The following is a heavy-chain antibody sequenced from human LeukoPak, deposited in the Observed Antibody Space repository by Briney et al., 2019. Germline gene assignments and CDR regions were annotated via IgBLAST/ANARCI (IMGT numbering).Heavy chain of an antibody. D-gene: IGHD5-18*01. Sequence: PGGSLRLSCAASGFTVSTNCMTWVRQPPGKGLEWVSTIYSGGTTYYADSVIGRFTISRHNSRNTLYLQMNSLRAEDTAVYYCARVDTVMAYYFDLWGQGTLVTVSS. J-gene: IGHJ4*02. V-gene: IGHV3-53*04. CDR2: IYSGGTT. CDR1: GFTVSTNC. CDR3: ARVDTVMAYYFDL.